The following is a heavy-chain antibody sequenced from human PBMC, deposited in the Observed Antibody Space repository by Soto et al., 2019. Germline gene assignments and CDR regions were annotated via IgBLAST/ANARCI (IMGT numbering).Heavy chain of an antibody. D-gene: IGHD3-3*01. Sequence: PSETLSLTCAVYGGSFSGYYWSWIRQPPGKGLEWIGEINHSGSTNYNPSLKSRVTISVDTSKNQFSLKLSSVAAADTAVYYCARGGPITIFGVVIIPWGYYYGMDVWGQGTTVTGLL. J-gene: IGHJ6*02. V-gene: IGHV4-34*01. CDR1: GGSFSGYY. CDR2: INHSGST. CDR3: ARGGPITIFGVVIIPWGYYYGMDV.